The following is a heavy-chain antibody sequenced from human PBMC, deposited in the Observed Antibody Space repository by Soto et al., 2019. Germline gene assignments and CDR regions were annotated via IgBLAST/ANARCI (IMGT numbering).Heavy chain of an antibody. CDR2: TRNKANSYTA. V-gene: IGHV3-72*01. J-gene: IGHJ4*02. Sequence: GGSLRLSCAASGFTFSDHYMDWVRQAPGKGLEWVGRTRNKANSYTAEYAASVKVRFTISRDDSKNSLYLQMNSRKTEDTDVYYCSCVAFGGRYDSSCYCLDDWGQGTLVTVSS. CDR1: GFTFSDHY. CDR3: SCVAFGGRYDSSCYCLDD. D-gene: IGHD2-15*01.